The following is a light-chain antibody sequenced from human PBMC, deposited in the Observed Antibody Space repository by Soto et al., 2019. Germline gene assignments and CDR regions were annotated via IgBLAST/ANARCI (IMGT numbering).Light chain of an antibody. J-gene: IGKJ1*01. CDR2: GAS. CDR3: QQYNNWPWT. Sequence: EIVMTQSPATLSVSPGERATLSCRASQSVSSNLAWYQQKPGQAPRLLIYGASTRATGIPARFSGSGSGTEFTLTINSLQSEDFGLYYCQQYNNWPWTFGQGTKVDIK. CDR1: QSVSSN. V-gene: IGKV3-15*01.